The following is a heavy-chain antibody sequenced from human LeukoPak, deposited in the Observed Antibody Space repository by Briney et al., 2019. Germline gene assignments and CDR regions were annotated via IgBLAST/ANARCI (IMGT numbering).Heavy chain of an antibody. D-gene: IGHD5-24*01. Sequence: PSETLSLTCAVSGGSISSGGYSWSWIRQPPGKGLEWIGYIYHSGSTYYNPSLKSRVTISVDRSKNQFPLKLSSVTAADTAVYYCAREDGYNEGGYFDYWGQGTLVTVSS. CDR3: AREDGYNEGGYFDY. CDR2: IYHSGST. J-gene: IGHJ4*02. CDR1: GGSISSGGYS. V-gene: IGHV4-30-2*01.